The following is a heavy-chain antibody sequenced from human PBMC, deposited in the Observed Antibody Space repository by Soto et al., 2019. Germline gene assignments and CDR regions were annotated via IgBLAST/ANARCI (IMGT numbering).Heavy chain of an antibody. D-gene: IGHD2-8*01. CDR2: LYWDDDK. CDR1: GFPVCTNVAG. V-gene: IGHV2-5*02. CDR3: AHRGESVSPRPIEVFQI. Sequence: QITLKESGPTLVKPTRTLTLTCTFSGFPVCTNVAGVRWIRQPPGRALEWLALLYWDDDKRSSTSLKSRSTISKGNSRNQVVLTMTNMDTVDTATYFGAHRGESVSPRPIEVFQIWGQGTLVTVSS. J-gene: IGHJ4*02.